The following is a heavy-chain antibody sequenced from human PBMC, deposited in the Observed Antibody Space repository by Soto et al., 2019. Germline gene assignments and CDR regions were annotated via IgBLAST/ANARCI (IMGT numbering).Heavy chain of an antibody. CDR1: GFTFSSYW. V-gene: IGHV3-7*01. CDR3: ARHCMNYDILTGCMDV. J-gene: IGHJ6*03. CDR2: IKQDGSEK. Sequence: EVQLVESGGGLVQPGGSLRLSCAASGFTFSSYWMSWVRQAPGKGLEWVANIKQDGSEKYYVDSVKGRFTISRDNAKNSRYLQMNSLRAEDTAVYYCARHCMNYDILTGCMDVWGKGTTVTVSS. D-gene: IGHD3-9*01.